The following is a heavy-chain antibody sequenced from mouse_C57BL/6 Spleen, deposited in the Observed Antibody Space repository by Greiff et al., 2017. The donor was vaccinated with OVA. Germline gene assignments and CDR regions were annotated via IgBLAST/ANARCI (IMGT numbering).Heavy chain of an antibody. Sequence: QVQLQQPGAELVKPGASVKLSCKASGYTFTSYWMQWVKQRPGQGLEWIGEIDPSDSYTNYNQKFKGKTTLTVDTSSSTAYMQLSSLTSEDSAVYYCSRCGSGRYFDYWGQGTTLTVSS. CDR1: GYTFTSYW. V-gene: IGHV1-50*01. CDR3: SRCGSGRYFDY. J-gene: IGHJ2*01. CDR2: IDPSDSYT. D-gene: IGHD4-1*01.